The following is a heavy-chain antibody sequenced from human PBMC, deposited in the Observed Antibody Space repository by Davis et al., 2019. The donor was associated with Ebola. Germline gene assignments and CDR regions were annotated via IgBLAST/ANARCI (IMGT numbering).Heavy chain of an antibody. V-gene: IGHV3-48*01. CDR3: ASSGYSYGYGYYYYGMDV. D-gene: IGHD5-18*01. CDR1: GFTFSSYS. Sequence: GESLKISCAASGFTFSSYSMNWVRQAPGKGLEWVSYISSSSSTIYYADSVKGRFTISRDNAKNSLYLQMNSLRAEDTAVYYCASSGYSYGYGYYYYGMDVWGQGTTVTVSS. CDR2: ISSSSSTI. J-gene: IGHJ6*02.